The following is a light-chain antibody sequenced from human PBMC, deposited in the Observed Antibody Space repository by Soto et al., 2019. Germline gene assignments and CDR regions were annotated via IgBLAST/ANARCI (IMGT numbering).Light chain of an antibody. J-gene: IGKJ3*01. CDR1: HDITSY. V-gene: IGKV1-33*01. CDR2: DAS. CDR3: QKCYYLPI. Sequence: DIQMTQSPSSLSASVGDRVTITCQASHDITSYLNWYQHKPGKAPKLLIYDASILEAGVPSRFSGSVSGTDLTFTISSLQPEDVATYYWQKCYYLPIFGPGTTVDFK.